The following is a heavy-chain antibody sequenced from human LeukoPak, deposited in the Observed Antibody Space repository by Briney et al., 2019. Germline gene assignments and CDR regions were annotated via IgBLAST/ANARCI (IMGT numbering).Heavy chain of an antibody. Sequence: GPSVKVSCKASGYTFTSSYMHWVRQAPGQGLEWVGIINPGGGTTIYAQNFQGRVTMTRDTSTSTVYMELSSLRSEDTAVYCCARVRDGHNDAYDIWGQGTVVTVSS. CDR2: INPGGGTT. CDR3: ARVRDGHNDAYDI. V-gene: IGHV1-46*01. D-gene: IGHD5-24*01. CDR1: GYTFTSSY. J-gene: IGHJ3*02.